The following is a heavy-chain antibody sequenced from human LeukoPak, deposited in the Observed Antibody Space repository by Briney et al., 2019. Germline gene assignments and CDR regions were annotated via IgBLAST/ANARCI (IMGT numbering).Heavy chain of an antibody. D-gene: IGHD3-9*01. CDR1: GFTFDDYA. J-gene: IGHJ6*03. Sequence: PGRSPRLSCAASGFTFDDYAMHWVRQTPGKGLEWVSAIGGRGGSAYYADSVKGRFTISRDNSKNTLYLQMNSLRAEDTAVYYCAKQGRDWLRDYYYYMDVWGKGTTVTISS. CDR2: IGGRGGSA. V-gene: IGHV3-23*01. CDR3: AKQGRDWLRDYYYYMDV.